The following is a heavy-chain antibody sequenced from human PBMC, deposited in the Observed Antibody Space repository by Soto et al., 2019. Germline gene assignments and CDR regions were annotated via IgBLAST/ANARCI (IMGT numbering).Heavy chain of an antibody. J-gene: IGHJ6*02. CDR3: ARGAKDAYPGRRILDV. V-gene: IGHV3-23*01. CDR2: ITDTGGDT. CDR1: GFTYRWYP. D-gene: IGHD3-10*01. Sequence: SEILSYAAPGFTYRWYPVSWVSQAHGEGLEWVSTITDTGGDTKYADSVRGRFTISRDNSNNKLYLKMSSRRDEVSAVYYCARGAKDAYPGRRILDVWARGTIVTVSS.